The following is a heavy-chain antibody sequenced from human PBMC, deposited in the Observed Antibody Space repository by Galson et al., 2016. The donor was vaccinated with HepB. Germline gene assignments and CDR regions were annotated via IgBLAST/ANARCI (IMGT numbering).Heavy chain of an antibody. CDR3: AKDAHNGSLLNRFDY. D-gene: IGHD5-12*01. Sequence: SLRLSCAASGFTFSSYGMQWVRQAPGKGLEWVALISYDGRTKFYADSVKGRFTISRDTSKSTLYLQMNSLKAKDTAVYHCAKDAHNGSLLNRFDYWGQGTLVTVAS. J-gene: IGHJ4*02. V-gene: IGHV3-30*18. CDR2: ISYDGRTK. CDR1: GFTFSSYG.